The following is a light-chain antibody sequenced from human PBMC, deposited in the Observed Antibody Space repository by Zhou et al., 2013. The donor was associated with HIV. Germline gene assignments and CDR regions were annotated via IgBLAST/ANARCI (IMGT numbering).Light chain of an antibody. V-gene: IGKV1-5*03. CDR3: QQYDNLPYT. Sequence: DIQMTQSPSTLSASVGDRATIACRASQSIGTWVAWYQQKPGKVPKLLIYKASRLETGVPSRFSGSGSGTEFTLTISSLQPEDIATYYCQQYDNLPYTFGQGTKLEIK. CDR1: QSIGTW. CDR2: KAS. J-gene: IGKJ2*01.